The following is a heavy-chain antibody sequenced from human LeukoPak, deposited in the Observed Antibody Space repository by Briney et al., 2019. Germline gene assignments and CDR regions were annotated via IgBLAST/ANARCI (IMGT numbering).Heavy chain of an antibody. CDR1: GYTFTSYG. V-gene: IGHV1-18*01. CDR2: ISAYNGNT. CDR3: ARGMADYSSGRQFDP. Sequence: GASVRVSCKASGYTFTSYGISWVRQAPGQGLEWMGWISAYNGNTNYAQKFQGRVTMTTDTSTSTAYMELRSLRSDDTAVYYCARGMADYSSGRQFDPWGQGTLVTVSS. D-gene: IGHD6-19*01. J-gene: IGHJ5*02.